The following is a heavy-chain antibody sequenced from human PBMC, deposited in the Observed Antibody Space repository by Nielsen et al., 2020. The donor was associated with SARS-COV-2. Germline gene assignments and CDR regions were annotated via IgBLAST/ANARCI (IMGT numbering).Heavy chain of an antibody. CDR1: GYSFTSYW. J-gene: IGHJ5*02. V-gene: IGHV5-10-1*01. D-gene: IGHD6-6*01. CDR3: ARHSSSSTWFDP. Sequence: KVSCKGSGYSFTSYWISWVRQMPGKGLEWMGRIDPSDSYTNYSPSFQGHVTISADKSISTAYLQWSSLKASDTAMYYCARHSSSSTWFDPWGQGTLVTVSS. CDR2: IDPSDSYT.